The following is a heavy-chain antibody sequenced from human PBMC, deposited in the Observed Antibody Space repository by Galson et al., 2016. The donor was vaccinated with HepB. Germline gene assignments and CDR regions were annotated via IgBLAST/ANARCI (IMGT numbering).Heavy chain of an antibody. Sequence: SETLSLTCAVSGGSVNNHYWSWIRQPPGRGLEWIGYVYYSGRTKYSPSLDSRVTISIDTSKKLVSLNLTSVTAADTAVYYCARPCRSGGPIAAAEFFWYFDLWGRGAPVTVSS. V-gene: IGHV4-59*02. CDR1: GGSVNNHY. D-gene: IGHD6-13*01. CDR2: VYYSGRT. CDR3: ARPCRSGGPIAAAEFFWYFDL. J-gene: IGHJ2*01.